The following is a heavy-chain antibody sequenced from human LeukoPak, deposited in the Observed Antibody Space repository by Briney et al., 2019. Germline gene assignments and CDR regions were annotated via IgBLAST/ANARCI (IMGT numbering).Heavy chain of an antibody. CDR2: ISGSGGST. CDR1: GFTFSSSA. CDR3: AKAGRRSPYYFDY. D-gene: IGHD6-6*01. Sequence: GGSLRLSCAASGFTFSSSAMSWVRQAPGKGLEWVSAISGSGGSTYYADSVKGRFTISRDNSKNTLYLQMNSLRAEDTAVYYCAKAGRRSPYYFDYWGQGTLVTVSS. J-gene: IGHJ4*02. V-gene: IGHV3-23*01.